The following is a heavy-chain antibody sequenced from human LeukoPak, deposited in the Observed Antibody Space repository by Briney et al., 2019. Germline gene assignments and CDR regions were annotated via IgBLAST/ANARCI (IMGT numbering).Heavy chain of an antibody. Sequence: GGSLRLSCAASGFTFSSYAMHWVRQAPGKGLEWVAIISYDGSNKYYADSVKGRFTISRDNPLNSLYLQMNSLRAEDTAVYYCARVARPWGISVAGTFDSWGQGTLVTVSS. CDR3: ARVARPWGISVAGTFDS. CDR1: GFTFSSYA. J-gene: IGHJ4*02. D-gene: IGHD6-19*01. V-gene: IGHV3-30*04. CDR2: ISYDGSNK.